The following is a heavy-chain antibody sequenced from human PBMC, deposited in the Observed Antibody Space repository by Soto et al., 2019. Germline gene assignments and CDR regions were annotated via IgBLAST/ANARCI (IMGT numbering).Heavy chain of an antibody. CDR2: MNPNSGNT. J-gene: IGHJ6*02. V-gene: IGHV1-8*01. D-gene: IGHD3-22*01. CDR3: ARLYDSSGYYYYYYGMDV. Sequence: ASVKVSCKASGYTFTSYDINWVRQATGQGLEWMGWMNPNSGNTGYAQKFQGRVTMTRNTSISTAYMELSSLRSEDTAVYYCARLYDSSGYYYYYYGMDVWGQWTTVTVSS. CDR1: GYTFTSYD.